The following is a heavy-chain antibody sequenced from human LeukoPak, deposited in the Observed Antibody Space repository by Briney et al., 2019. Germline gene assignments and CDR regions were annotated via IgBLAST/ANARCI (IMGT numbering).Heavy chain of an antibody. CDR3: TSSYSSSWYWFEP. Sequence: GGSLRLSCAASGFTFSSYWMHWVRQAPGKGLVWVSRINSDGSSTSYADSVKGRFTITRDNAKNTLYLQMNSLRAEDTAVHYCTSSYSSSWYWFEPWGQGNLVTVSS. V-gene: IGHV3-74*01. CDR2: INSDGSST. J-gene: IGHJ5*02. CDR1: GFTFSSYW. D-gene: IGHD6-13*01.